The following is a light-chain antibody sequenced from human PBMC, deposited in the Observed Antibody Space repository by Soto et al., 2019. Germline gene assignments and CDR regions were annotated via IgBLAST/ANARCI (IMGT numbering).Light chain of an antibody. Sequence: QSVLTQPASVSGSPGQSITISCTGTRSDVGGYNYVSWYQQYPGKAPKLMIFEVSNRPSGVSYRFSGSKSGNTASLTISGLQAEDEADYYCSSYTSSSTLEVVFGGGTKVTVL. CDR2: EVS. J-gene: IGLJ2*01. CDR1: RSDVGGYNY. CDR3: SSYTSSSTLEVV. V-gene: IGLV2-14*01.